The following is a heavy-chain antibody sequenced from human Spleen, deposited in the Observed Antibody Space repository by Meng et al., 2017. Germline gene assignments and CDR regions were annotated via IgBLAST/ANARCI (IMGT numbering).Heavy chain of an antibody. CDR1: GFTFRSSA. D-gene: IGHD3-3*01. CDR3: ATEDAYNSRAYYTGPYFQH. Sequence: GGSLRLSCAASGFTFRSSAMSWVRQAPGKGLDWVSTISSSGGNTYYADSVKGRFATSRDNSRDTLFLQMDSLRAEDTAVYYCATEDAYNSRAYYTGPYFQHWGQGSLVTVSS. CDR2: ISSSGGNT. V-gene: IGHV3-23*01. J-gene: IGHJ1*01.